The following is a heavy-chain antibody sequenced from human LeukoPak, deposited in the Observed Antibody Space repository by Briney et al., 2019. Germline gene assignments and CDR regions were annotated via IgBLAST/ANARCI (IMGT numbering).Heavy chain of an antibody. D-gene: IGHD5-24*01. J-gene: IGHJ5*02. Sequence: PSETLSLTCTVSGGSISGYYWNWLRQPPGKRLEWIGYIYYDGSAKYNSSFESRVTISVDTSKNHFSLKLNSVTAADTAVYYCARGGDGYNYGDHWGQGALVTVSS. CDR2: IYYDGSA. CDR3: ARGGDGYNYGDH. CDR1: GGSISGYY. V-gene: IGHV4-59*01.